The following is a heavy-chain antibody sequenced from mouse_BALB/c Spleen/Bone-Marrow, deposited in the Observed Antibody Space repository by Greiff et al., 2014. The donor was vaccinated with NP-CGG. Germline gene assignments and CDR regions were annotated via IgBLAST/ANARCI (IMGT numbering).Heavy chain of an antibody. J-gene: IGHJ2*01. CDR2: ISPNNGGT. Sequence: VQRVESGAELVKPGTSVKLSCKASGYTFTTYYMYWVKQRPGQGLEWIGEISPNNGGTNFKEEFKSKATLTVDKSSSTAYMQLSSLTSEDSAVYYCTRGRTWDFDYWGQGTTLTVSS. CDR1: GYTFTTYY. V-gene: IGHV1S81*02. CDR3: TRGRTWDFDY. D-gene: IGHD4-1*01.